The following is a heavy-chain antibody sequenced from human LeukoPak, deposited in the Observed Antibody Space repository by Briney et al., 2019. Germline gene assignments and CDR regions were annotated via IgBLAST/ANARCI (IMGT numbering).Heavy chain of an antibody. Sequence: ASVKVSCKASGYTFTGYYMHWVRQAPGQGLEWMGWINPNSGGTNYAQKFQGRVTMTRATSISTAYMELSRLRSDATAVYYCARGPYITMVRAADLGYWGQGTLVTVTS. CDR1: GYTFTGYY. V-gene: IGHV1-2*02. CDR3: ARGPYITMVRAADLGY. J-gene: IGHJ4*02. CDR2: INPNSGGT. D-gene: IGHD3-10*01.